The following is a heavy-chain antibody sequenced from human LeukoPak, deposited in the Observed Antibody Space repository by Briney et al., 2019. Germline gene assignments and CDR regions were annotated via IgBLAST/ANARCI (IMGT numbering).Heavy chain of an antibody. CDR1: GFTFSSYA. CDR2: ISSSGGNT. J-gene: IGHJ4*02. D-gene: IGHD3-10*01. CDR3: VKYPGSGIHFDY. Sequence: GSRRLSCATSGFTFSSYAMSWVRQAPGKGLEWVSAISSSGGNTHYADSVKGRFTISRDNSKNTLYLQMNSLRGDDTAVYYCVKYPGSGIHFDYWGQGTLVTVSS. V-gene: IGHV3-23*01.